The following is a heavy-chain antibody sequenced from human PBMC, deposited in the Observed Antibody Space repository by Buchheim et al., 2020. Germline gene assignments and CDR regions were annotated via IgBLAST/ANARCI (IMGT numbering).Heavy chain of an antibody. Sequence: EVQLVQSEAEVKKPGESLRISCKGSGYSFTSYWISWVRQMPGKGLEWMGRIDPSVSYTNYSPSFQGHVTIPADKSISTAYLQWSSLKASDTAMYYCARHEGGWLQFEGFDYWDQGTL. CDR2: IDPSVSYT. D-gene: IGHD5-24*01. CDR1: GYSFTSYW. J-gene: IGHJ4*02. CDR3: ARHEGGWLQFEGFDY. V-gene: IGHV5-10-1*01.